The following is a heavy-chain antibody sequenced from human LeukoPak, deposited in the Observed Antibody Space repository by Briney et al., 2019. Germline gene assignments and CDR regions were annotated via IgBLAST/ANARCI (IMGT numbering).Heavy chain of an antibody. CDR3: AREAGGSGSYYKRFGP. V-gene: IGHV4-31*03. Sequence: SETLSLTCTVSGGSISSGVYYWSWLRQHPGKGLEWIGYIYYSGSTYYNPSLKSRVTISVDTSKNQFSLKLSSVTAADTAVYYCAREAGGSGSYYKRFGPWGQGTLVTVSS. CDR2: IYYSGST. J-gene: IGHJ5*02. D-gene: IGHD3-10*01. CDR1: GGSISSGVYY.